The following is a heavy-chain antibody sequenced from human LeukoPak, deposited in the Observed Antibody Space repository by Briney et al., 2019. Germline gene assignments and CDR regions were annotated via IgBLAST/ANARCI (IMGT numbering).Heavy chain of an antibody. V-gene: IGHV4-59*11. CDR2: IFYSGRT. D-gene: IGHD4-11*01. Sequence: SETLSLTCTVSGGSISSHYWSWVRQAPGKGLEWIGYIFYSGRTNYSPSLKSRVTISIDTSKNQFSLRLTSVTTADTAVYFRARTGDYSKSTGGWFDPWGQGTLVTVSS. CDR3: ARTGDYSKSTGGWFDP. CDR1: GGSISSHY. J-gene: IGHJ5*02.